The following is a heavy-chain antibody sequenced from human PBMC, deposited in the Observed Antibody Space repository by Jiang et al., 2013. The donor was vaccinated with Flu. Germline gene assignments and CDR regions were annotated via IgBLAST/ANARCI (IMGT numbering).Heavy chain of an antibody. J-gene: IGHJ3*02. CDR2: IYPGDSDT. Sequence: PGESLKISCKGSGYSFTSYWIGWVRQMPGKGLEWMGIIYPGDSDTRYSPSFQGQVTISADKSISTAYLQWSSLKASDTAMYYCASGINYYDSEKAAFDIWGQGTMVTVSS. D-gene: IGHD3-22*01. CDR1: GYSFTSYW. CDR3: ASGINYYDSEKAAFDI. V-gene: IGHV5-51*01.